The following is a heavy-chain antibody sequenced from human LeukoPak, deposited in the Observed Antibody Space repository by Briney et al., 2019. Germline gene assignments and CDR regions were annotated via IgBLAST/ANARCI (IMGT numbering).Heavy chain of an antibody. V-gene: IGHV3-23*01. D-gene: IGHD3-10*01. CDR2: ISGSGGST. J-gene: IGHJ5*02. CDR3: AKGYYGSGSYGWFDP. CDR1: GFTFSSYA. Sequence: GGSLRLSCAASGFTFSSYAMRWVRQAPGKGLEWVSAISGSGGSTYYADSVKGRFTISRDNSKNTLYLHMNSLRAEDTAVYYCAKGYYGSGSYGWFDPWGQGTLVTVSS.